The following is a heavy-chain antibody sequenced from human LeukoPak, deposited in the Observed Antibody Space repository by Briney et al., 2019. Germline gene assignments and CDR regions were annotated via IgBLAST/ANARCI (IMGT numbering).Heavy chain of an antibody. Sequence: GGSLRLSCAASGFTFSSYWMSWVRQAPGKGLEWVAVISYDGSNKYYADSVKGRFTISRDNSKNTLYLQMNSLRAEDTALYSCAKDIRRGENYGYDQFAYWGQGTLVTVSS. J-gene: IGHJ4*02. CDR3: AKDIRRGENYGYDQFAY. CDR2: ISYDGSNK. CDR1: GFTFSSYW. V-gene: IGHV3-30*18. D-gene: IGHD5-18*01.